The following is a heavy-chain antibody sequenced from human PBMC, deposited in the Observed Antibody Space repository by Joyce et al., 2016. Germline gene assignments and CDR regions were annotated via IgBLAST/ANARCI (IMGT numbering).Heavy chain of an antibody. V-gene: IGHV3-21*01. J-gene: IGHJ6*02. CDR1: GSTFSSSS. Sequence: QLVESGGGVVKQGGSLRLSCEASGSTFSSSSMSWFRQAPGKGLAWVAAISGTSYYIFHAETVRGRFTVSRDNAKKTLYLQMNSLRAEDSAVFYCARGGISYYYAMDVWGQGTTVTVSS. CDR3: ARGGISYYYAMDV. CDR2: ISGTSYYI. D-gene: IGHD3-16*01.